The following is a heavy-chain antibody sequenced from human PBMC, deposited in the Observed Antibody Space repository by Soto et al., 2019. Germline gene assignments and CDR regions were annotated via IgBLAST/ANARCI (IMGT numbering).Heavy chain of an antibody. J-gene: IGHJ3*02. Sequence: EVQLVESGGGLVQPGGSLRLSCAASGFTFSNYSMNWVRQAPGKGLEWVSSISSSSSYIYYADSVKGRFTISRDNAKNSLYLQMNGLRAEDTAVYYCASPSPRKNDEGAFDIWGQGTMVTVSS. CDR2: ISSSSSYI. CDR3: ASPSPRKNDEGAFDI. D-gene: IGHD1-1*01. CDR1: GFTFSNYS. V-gene: IGHV3-21*01.